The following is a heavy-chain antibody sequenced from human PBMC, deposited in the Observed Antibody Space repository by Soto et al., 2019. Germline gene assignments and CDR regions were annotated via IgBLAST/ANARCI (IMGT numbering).Heavy chain of an antibody. CDR2: ISTYNGNP. J-gene: IGHJ3*02. V-gene: IGHV1-18*01. D-gene: IGHD2-15*01. CDR1: GYTFTSYG. Sequence: QVQLVQSGPEVKKPGASVKVSCKASGYTFTSYGISWVRQAPGQGLEWMGWISTYNGNPNYAQKLQGRVTMTTDTSTSTAYMALRSLRADDTAVFYCARAHLSSSSPKSAFDIWGQGTVVNVSS. CDR3: ARAHLSSSSPKSAFDI.